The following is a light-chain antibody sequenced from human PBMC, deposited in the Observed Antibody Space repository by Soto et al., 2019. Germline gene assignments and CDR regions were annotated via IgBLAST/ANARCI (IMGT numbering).Light chain of an antibody. V-gene: IGKV1-5*01. CDR2: DAS. CDR1: QSISNW. J-gene: IGKJ1*01. CDR3: QQYDSYSSGP. Sequence: DIQMTQSPSTLSASVGDRVTITCRASQSISNWLAWYQQKPGKAPKVLIFDASSLKTGVPSRFSGSGSGTEFTLTISNLQPDDFATYYCQQYDSYSSGPFGQGTKVDIK.